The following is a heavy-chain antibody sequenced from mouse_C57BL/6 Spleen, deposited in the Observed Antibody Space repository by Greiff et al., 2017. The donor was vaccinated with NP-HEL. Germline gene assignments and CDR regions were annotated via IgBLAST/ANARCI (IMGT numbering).Heavy chain of an antibody. CDR2: INPNNGGT. CDR3: ARSAYYSKGDYYAMDY. J-gene: IGHJ4*01. Sequence: EVKLMESGPELVKPGASVKIPCKASGYTFTDYNMDWVKQSHGKSLEWIGDINPNNGGTIYNQKFKGKATLTVDKSSSTAYMELRSLTSEDTAVYYCARSAYYSKGDYYAMDYWGQGTSVTVSS. V-gene: IGHV1-18*01. D-gene: IGHD2-5*01. CDR1: GYTFTDYN.